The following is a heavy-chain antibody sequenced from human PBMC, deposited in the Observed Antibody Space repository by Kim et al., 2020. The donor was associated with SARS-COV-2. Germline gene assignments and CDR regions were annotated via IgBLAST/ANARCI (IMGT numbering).Heavy chain of an antibody. CDR1: GFTFNNYA. CDR2: IRDNGGST. V-gene: IGHV3-23*01. D-gene: IGHD6-19*01. CDR3: AKVSSGSSGWFEYFHH. Sequence: GGSLRLSCAASGFTFNNYAMSWVRQAPGKGLEWVAGIRDNGGSTKYADSVKGRFSISIDNSKNTLYLQMDSPRAEDTAVYYCAKVSSGSSGWFEYFHHWGQGTLVTVSS. J-gene: IGHJ1*01.